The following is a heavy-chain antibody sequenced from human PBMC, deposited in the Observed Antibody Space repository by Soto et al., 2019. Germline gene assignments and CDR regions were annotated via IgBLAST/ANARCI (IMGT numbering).Heavy chain of an antibody. Sequence: SVKVSCKASGGTFSSYAISWVRQAPGQGLEWMGGIIPIFGTANYAQKFQGRVTITADESTSTAYMELSSLRSEDTAVYYCAGNRSGWYLGIGYWGQGTLVTVSS. CDR1: GGTFSSYA. CDR3: AGNRSGWYLGIGY. CDR2: IIPIFGTA. D-gene: IGHD6-19*01. V-gene: IGHV1-69*13. J-gene: IGHJ4*02.